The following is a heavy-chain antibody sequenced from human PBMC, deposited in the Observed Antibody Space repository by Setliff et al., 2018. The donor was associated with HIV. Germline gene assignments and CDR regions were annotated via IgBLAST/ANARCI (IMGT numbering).Heavy chain of an antibody. CDR1: GGSIRSHY. CDR3: ARLPDINSWPFDY. CDR2: IYITEDT. J-gene: IGHJ4*02. Sequence: SGTLSLTCTVSGGSIRSHYWNWIRQSPGKGLEWIGHIYITEDTDYNPSLMSRLTMSVDSSKNQFSLSLSSVTAADTAVYYCARLPDINSWPFDYWARGTLVTVSS. D-gene: IGHD6-13*01. V-gene: IGHV4-59*11.